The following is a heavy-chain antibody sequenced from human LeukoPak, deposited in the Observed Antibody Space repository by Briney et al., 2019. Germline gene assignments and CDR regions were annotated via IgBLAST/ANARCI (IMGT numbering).Heavy chain of an antibody. V-gene: IGHV3-23*01. CDR2: VNGRGATT. CDR3: AKAPATGEGYYFYYMDV. CDR1: GFTFSDYA. J-gene: IGHJ6*03. D-gene: IGHD7-27*01. Sequence: PGGSLRLSCAASGFASGFTFSDYAVSWVRQAPGKGPEWVASVNGRGATTYYADSVRGQFTISRDNSKNTLYLQMISLGADDTAVYFCAKAPATGEGYYFYYMDVWGKGTTVTVSS.